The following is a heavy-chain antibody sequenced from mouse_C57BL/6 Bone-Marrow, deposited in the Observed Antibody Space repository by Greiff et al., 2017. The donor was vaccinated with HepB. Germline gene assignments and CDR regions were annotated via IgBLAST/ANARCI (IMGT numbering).Heavy chain of an antibody. CDR1: GFTFSDYG. Sequence: EVMLVESGGGLVKPGGSLKLSCAASGFTFSDYGMHWVRQAPEKGLEWVAYISSGSSTIYYADTVKGRFTISRDNAKNTLFLQMTSLRSEDTAMYYCGSEHDYGESGFAYWGQGTLVTVSS. CDR3: GSEHDYGESGFAY. D-gene: IGHD2-4*01. J-gene: IGHJ3*01. CDR2: ISSGSSTI. V-gene: IGHV5-17*01.